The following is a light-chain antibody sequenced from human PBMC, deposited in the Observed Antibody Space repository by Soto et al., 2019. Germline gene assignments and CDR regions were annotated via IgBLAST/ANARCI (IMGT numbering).Light chain of an antibody. J-gene: IGKJ1*01. V-gene: IGKV1-6*01. CDR2: AAS. Sequence: AIQMTQSPSSLSTSVGNRDTITCRASQAIRNDLGWYQKKPGKAPKLLTYAASILQSGVPSRFIGRGYGTDFTLTISSLQPEDIATYYCLQDYNYPRTFGQGTKVEIK. CDR3: LQDYNYPRT. CDR1: QAIRND.